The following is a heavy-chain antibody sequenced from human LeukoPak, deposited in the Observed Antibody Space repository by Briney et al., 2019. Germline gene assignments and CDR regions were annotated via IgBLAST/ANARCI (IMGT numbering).Heavy chain of an antibody. CDR3: ARIAPLDGCRFDY. CDR2: IYYTGNT. J-gene: IGHJ4*02. CDR1: GGSVSSGFYY. D-gene: IGHD5-24*01. Sequence: SETLSLTCTVSGGSVSSGFYYWSWIRQPPGKGLEWIGYIYYTGNTNYNPSLKSRVTISVDSSKNQFSLSLSSVTAADTAVYYCARIAPLDGCRFDYWAREPWSPSPQ. V-gene: IGHV4-61*01.